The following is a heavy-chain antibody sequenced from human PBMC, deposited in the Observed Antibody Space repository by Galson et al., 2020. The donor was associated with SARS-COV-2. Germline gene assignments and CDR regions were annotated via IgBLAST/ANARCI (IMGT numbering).Heavy chain of an antibody. CDR2: ISSDGGST. CDR1: GFTFNTYA. V-gene: IGHV3-64D*06. J-gene: IGHJ6*03. CDR3: VKDGVRFNCYYYMDV. D-gene: IGHD3-3*01. Sequence: GGSLRLSCSASGFTFNTYAMYWVRQAPGKGLEYVSAISSDGGSTYYADSVKGRFTISRDNSKNTLYLQMSSLRAEDTAVYYCVKDGVRFNCYYYMDVWGKGTTVTVSS.